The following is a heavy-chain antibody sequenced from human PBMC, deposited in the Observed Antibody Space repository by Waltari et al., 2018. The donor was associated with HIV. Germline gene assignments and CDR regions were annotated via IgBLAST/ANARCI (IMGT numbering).Heavy chain of an antibody. CDR3: ASLPTEGQPPRVF. V-gene: IGHV3-21*06. Sequence: EVHLVESGGGLVKPGGSLRLSCTASGFSFSSFSMNLVRQVPGKGLEWVSAISNLSDFINYADSVKGRFTIYRDNAANSLYLQMNALRNEDTAVYFCASLPTEGQPPRVFWGQGFIVTVSS. D-gene: IGHD5-18*01. CDR2: ISNLSDFI. J-gene: IGHJ4*02. CDR1: GFSFSSFS.